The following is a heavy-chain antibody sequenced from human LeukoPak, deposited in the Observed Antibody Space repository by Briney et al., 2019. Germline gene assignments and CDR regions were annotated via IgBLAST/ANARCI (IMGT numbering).Heavy chain of an antibody. D-gene: IGHD6-19*01. CDR2: ICYSGIT. Sequence: SQTLSLTCTVSGGSISSGGYYWSWVGQHPGKGLVWIGSICYSGITYYNPSRMSRVTISVDTSTDQFSLRLTSVTAADTAMYYCAREGVLAGFRYFDLWGRGNPVTASS. J-gene: IGHJ2*01. CDR1: GGSISSGGYY. CDR3: AREGVLAGFRYFDL. V-gene: IGHV4-31*03.